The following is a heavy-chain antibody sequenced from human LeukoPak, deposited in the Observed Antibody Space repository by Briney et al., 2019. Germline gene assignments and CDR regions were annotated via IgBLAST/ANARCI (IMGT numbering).Heavy chain of an antibody. CDR1: GFTFSSYD. J-gene: IGHJ4*02. CDR2: IGTAGVS. V-gene: IGHV3-13*01. D-gene: IGHD3-22*01. Sequence: GGSLRLSCAASGFTFSSYDMHWVRQAAGKGLEWVSVIGTAGVSYYPGSVKGRFTISRENAKNSFYLQMNSLRAGDTAVYYCVRGGSSGYWSLTDFDYWGQGTLVTVSS. CDR3: VRGGSSGYWSLTDFDY.